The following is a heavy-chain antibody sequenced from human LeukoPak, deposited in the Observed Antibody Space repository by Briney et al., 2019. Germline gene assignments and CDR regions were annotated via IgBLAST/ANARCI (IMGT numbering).Heavy chain of an antibody. Sequence: SQTLSFTCTVSGGSISSGDYYWSWIRQPPGKGLEWIGYIYYSGSTYYNPSLKSRVTISVDTSKNQFSLKLSSVTAADTAVYYCARDRQYDILTGYYMGAFDIWGQGTMVTVSS. CDR3: ARDRQYDILTGYYMGAFDI. D-gene: IGHD3-9*01. CDR1: GGSISSGDYY. J-gene: IGHJ3*02. V-gene: IGHV4-30-4*01. CDR2: IYYSGST.